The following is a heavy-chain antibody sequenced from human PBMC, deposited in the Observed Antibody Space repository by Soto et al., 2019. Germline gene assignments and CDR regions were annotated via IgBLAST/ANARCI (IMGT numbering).Heavy chain of an antibody. CDR1: GGSSSGYY. CDR3: ARIRYYGSGSYYKPHGIDI. V-gene: IGHV4-34*01. Sequence: PSETLSLTCAVYGGSSSGYYWSWIRQPPGKGLEWIGEINHSGSTNYNPSLKSRVTISVDTSKNQFSLKLSSVTAADTAVYYCARIRYYGSGSYYKPHGIDIWGQGTMVTVSS. CDR2: INHSGST. D-gene: IGHD3-10*01. J-gene: IGHJ3*02.